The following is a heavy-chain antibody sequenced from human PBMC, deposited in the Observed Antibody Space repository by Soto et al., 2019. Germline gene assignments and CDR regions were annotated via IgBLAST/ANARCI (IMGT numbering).Heavy chain of an antibody. D-gene: IGHD3-10*01. V-gene: IGHV1-3*01. CDR2: INAGNGNT. J-gene: IGHJ5*02. CDR3: ARDNTLWFGELLSLAYIWFDP. CDR1: GYTFTSYA. Sequence: ASVKVSCKASGYTFTSYAMHWVRQAPGQRLEWMGWINAGNGNTKYSQKFQGRVTITRDTSASTAYMELSSLRSEDTAVYYCARDNTLWFGELLSLAYIWFDPWGQGTLVTVSS.